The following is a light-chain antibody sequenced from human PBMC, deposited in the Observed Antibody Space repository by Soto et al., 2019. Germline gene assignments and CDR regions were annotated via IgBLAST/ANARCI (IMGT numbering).Light chain of an antibody. CDR1: SSDVGAYYY. J-gene: IGLJ1*01. CDR3: CSYAGSYSYV. Sequence: QSALTQPASVSGSPGQSITISCTGTSSDVGAYYYVSWYQQHPGTAPKLIIYDVSNRPSGVSNRFSGSKSGNTASLTISGVQAEDEADYYCCSYAGSYSYVFGTGTKVTVL. V-gene: IGLV2-14*01. CDR2: DVS.